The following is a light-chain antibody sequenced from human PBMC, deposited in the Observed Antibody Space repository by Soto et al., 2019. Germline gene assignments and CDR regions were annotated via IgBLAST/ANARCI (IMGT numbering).Light chain of an antibody. V-gene: IGKV3-15*01. CDR3: QQYNNWPLT. CDR2: SAS. Sequence: IVMTQSPVTLSVSPGDSDTPPCTASQSVSTDLAWYQQKPGQAPRLLIYSASTGATGVSARFSASGSGTEFTLTSSSLQSEDFAVYYCQQYNNWPLTCGGGTKVEIK. CDR1: QSVSTD. J-gene: IGKJ4*01.